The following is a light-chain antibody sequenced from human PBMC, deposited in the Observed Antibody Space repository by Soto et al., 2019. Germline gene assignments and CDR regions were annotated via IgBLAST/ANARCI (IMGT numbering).Light chain of an antibody. CDR2: KAS. CDR1: QSSNW. J-gene: IGKJ1*01. V-gene: IGKV1-5*03. Sequence: DIQMTQSPSTLSASVGDRVTITCRASQSSNWLAWYQQKPRKAPKLLIYKASSLESGVPSRFSGSGSGTEFTLTISSLQPDDFATYYCQQYNNYSPRTFGQGTKVEIK. CDR3: QQYNNYSPRT.